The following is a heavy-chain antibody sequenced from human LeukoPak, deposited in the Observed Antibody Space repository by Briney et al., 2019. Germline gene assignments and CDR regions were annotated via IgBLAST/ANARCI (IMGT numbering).Heavy chain of an antibody. CDR2: IYYSRST. CDR1: GGSISSYY. D-gene: IGHD2-2*01. J-gene: IGHJ4*02. V-gene: IGHV4-59*01. Sequence: PSETLSLTCTVSGGSISSYYWSWIRQPTGKGLEWIGNIYYSRSTNYNPSLKSRVTISVDTSKNQFSLKLSSVTAADTAVYYCARVDGYQLLQWGQGTLVTVSS. CDR3: ARVDGYQLLQ.